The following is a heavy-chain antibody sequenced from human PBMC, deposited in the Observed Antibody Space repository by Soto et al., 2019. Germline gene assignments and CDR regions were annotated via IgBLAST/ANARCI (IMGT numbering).Heavy chain of an antibody. J-gene: IGHJ6*02. Sequence: PGESVKISCKGSGYRVSSYWRGWVRQLPGKGLEWMAIIYPDESDTKYSPSFQGQVTISADNSISTAYLQWSSLKASDTAMYYCVRMGFSGGGYLSYYYYGMDIWGQGTTVTSP. D-gene: IGHD5-12*01. CDR3: VRMGFSGGGYLSYYYYGMDI. CDR1: GYRVSSYW. V-gene: IGHV5-51*01. CDR2: IYPDESDT.